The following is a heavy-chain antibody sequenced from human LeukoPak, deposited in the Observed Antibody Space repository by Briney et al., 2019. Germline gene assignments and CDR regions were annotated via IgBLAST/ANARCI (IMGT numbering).Heavy chain of an antibody. CDR3: AKSADYYGSGRADV. D-gene: IGHD3-10*01. Sequence: GGSLRLSCAASGFTVSSNYMSWVRQAPGKGLEWVSSISSSSSYIYYADSVKGRFTISRDNSKNTLYLQMNSLRAEDTAVYYCAKSADYYGSGRADVWGKGTTVTVSS. CDR2: ISSSSSYI. V-gene: IGHV3-21*04. J-gene: IGHJ6*04. CDR1: GFTVSSNY.